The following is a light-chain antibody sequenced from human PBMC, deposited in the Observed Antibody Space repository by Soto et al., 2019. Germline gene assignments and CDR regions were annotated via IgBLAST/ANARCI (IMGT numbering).Light chain of an antibody. CDR1: QSVNSNY. J-gene: IGKJ1*01. CDR3: QQYGGSPWT. CDR2: AAS. V-gene: IGKV3-20*01. Sequence: EVVWTQSPGTLSLSPGERATLPCRSSQSVNSNYLAWYQQKPGQAPRLLIYAASSRAAGFPDRFSGSGSETDFTLTISRLEPEDFAVYYCQQYGGSPWTFGQGTKVDIK.